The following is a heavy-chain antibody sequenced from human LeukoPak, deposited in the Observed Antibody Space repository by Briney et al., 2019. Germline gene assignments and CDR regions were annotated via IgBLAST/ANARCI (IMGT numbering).Heavy chain of an antibody. D-gene: IGHD6-25*01. CDR1: GFTFSSYA. CDR2: ISYDGSNK. V-gene: IGHV3-30*04. CDR3: ARGLAATSPNGAFDI. J-gene: IGHJ3*02. Sequence: GGSLRLSCAASGFTFSSYAMHWVRQAPGKGLEWVAVISYDGSNKYYADSVKGRFTISRDNSKNTLYLQMNSLRAEDTAVYYCARGLAATSPNGAFDIWGQGTMVTVSS.